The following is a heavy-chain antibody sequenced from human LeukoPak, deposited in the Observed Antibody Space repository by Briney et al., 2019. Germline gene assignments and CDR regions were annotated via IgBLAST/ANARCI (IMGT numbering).Heavy chain of an antibody. D-gene: IGHD3-3*01. Sequence: GGSLRLSCAASGFTFSSYAMSWVRQAPGKGLEWVSAISGSGGSTYYADSVKGRFTISRDNSKNTLYLQMNSLRAEDTAVYYCAKGFDFWSGYYTDYYFDYWGQGTLVTVSS. CDR3: AKGFDFWSGYYTDYYFDY. CDR1: GFTFSSYA. J-gene: IGHJ4*02. CDR2: ISGSGGST. V-gene: IGHV3-23*01.